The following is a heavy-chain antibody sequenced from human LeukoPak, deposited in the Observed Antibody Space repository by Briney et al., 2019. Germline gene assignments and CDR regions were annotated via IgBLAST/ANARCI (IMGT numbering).Heavy chain of an antibody. D-gene: IGHD2-15*01. J-gene: IGHJ6*02. Sequence: ASVKVSCKGSGYTFTGDYMHCVRQAPGQGLEWMGWINPNSGGTNYAQKFQGRVTMTRDTSISTAYMELSRLRSDDTAVYYCARGPTVVVVAARYYYYGMDVWGQGTTVTVSS. V-gene: IGHV1-2*02. CDR2: INPNSGGT. CDR3: ARGPTVVVVAARYYYYGMDV. CDR1: GYTFTGDY.